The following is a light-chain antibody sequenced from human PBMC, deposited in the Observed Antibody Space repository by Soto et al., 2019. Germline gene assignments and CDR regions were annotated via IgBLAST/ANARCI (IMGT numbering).Light chain of an antibody. CDR3: SSYTTSNTRQIV. J-gene: IGLJ1*01. Sequence: QSALPQPASVSGSPGQSITISCTGTSSDVVGYNYVSWYQQHPGKAPKFMIYDVSNRPSGVSNRFSGSKSGNTASLTISGLQAEDEADYYCSSYTTSNTRQIVFGTGTKVTVL. CDR2: DVS. CDR1: SSDVVGYNY. V-gene: IGLV2-14*01.